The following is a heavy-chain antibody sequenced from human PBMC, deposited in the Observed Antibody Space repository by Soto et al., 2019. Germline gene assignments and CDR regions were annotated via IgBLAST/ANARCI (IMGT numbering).Heavy chain of an antibody. CDR3: ETGYSSGWRFLDY. V-gene: IGHV3-11*01. CDR1: GFTFSDYY. J-gene: IGHJ4*02. Sequence: QVQLVESGGGLVKPGGSLRLSCAASGFTFSDYYMSWIRQAPGKGLEWVSYISSSGSTIYYADSVKGRVTISRDNAKNSLHLQMNSLRAEDTAVYYCETGYSSGWRFLDYWGQGTLVTVSS. CDR2: ISSSGSTI. D-gene: IGHD6-19*01.